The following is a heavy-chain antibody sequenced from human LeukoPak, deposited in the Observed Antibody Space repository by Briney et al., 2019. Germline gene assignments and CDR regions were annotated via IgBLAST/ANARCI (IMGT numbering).Heavy chain of an antibody. J-gene: IGHJ6*02. CDR1: GFTFSSYA. V-gene: IGHV3-23*01. D-gene: IGHD2-15*01. CDR2: ISGSGGST. CDR3: AKDDCSGGSCYYYYGMDV. Sequence: GGSLRLSCAVSGFTFSSYAMSWVRQAPGKGLEWVSAISGSGGSTYYADSVKGRFTISRDNSKNTLYLQMNSLRAEDTAVYYCAKDDCSGGSCYYYYGMDVWGQGTTVTVSS.